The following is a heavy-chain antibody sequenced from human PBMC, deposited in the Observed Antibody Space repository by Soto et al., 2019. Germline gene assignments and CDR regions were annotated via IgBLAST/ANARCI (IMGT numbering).Heavy chain of an antibody. J-gene: IGHJ6*02. CDR1: GYTFTSYD. Sequence: ASVKVSCKASGYTFTSYDINWVRQATGQGLEWMGWMNPNSGNTGYAQKFQGRVTMTRNTSISTAYMELSSLRSEDTAVYYCARDIVVVPAAQPAYYYGMDVWGQGTTVTVS. V-gene: IGHV1-8*01. CDR2: MNPNSGNT. CDR3: ARDIVVVPAAQPAYYYGMDV. D-gene: IGHD2-2*01.